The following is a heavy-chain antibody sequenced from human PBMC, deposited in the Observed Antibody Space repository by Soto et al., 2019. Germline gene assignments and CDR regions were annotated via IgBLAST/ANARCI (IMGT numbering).Heavy chain of an antibody. CDR2: IRNKANSYTT. J-gene: IGHJ4*01. Sequence: EVQLVESGGGLVQPGGSQRLSCAASGFTFSDPYMDWVRQAPGKGLEWVGRIRNKANSYTTDYAASVKGRFTISRDDSKDSLYLQMNSLKTEDTAIYYCARDSGKGAYFDYWGHGTLATVSS. CDR1: GFTFSDPY. CDR3: ARDSGKGAYFDY. V-gene: IGHV3-72*01. D-gene: IGHD1-26*01.